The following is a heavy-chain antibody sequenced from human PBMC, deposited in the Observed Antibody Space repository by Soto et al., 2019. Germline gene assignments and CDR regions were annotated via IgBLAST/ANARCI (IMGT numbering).Heavy chain of an antibody. CDR1: GYSFTSYW. Sequence: GESLKISCKGSGYSFTSYWIGWVRQMPGKGLEWMGIIYPGDSDTRYSPSFQGQVTISADKSISTAYLQWSSLKASDTAMYYCARGASTMVRYEEVPGPHLYFDYWGQGTLVTVSS. CDR2: IYPGDSDT. V-gene: IGHV5-51*01. D-gene: IGHD3-10*01. CDR3: ARGASTMVRYEEVPGPHLYFDY. J-gene: IGHJ4*02.